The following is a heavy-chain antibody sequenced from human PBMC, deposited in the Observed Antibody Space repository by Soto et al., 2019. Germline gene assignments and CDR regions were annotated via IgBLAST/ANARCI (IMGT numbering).Heavy chain of an antibody. CDR3: ARRSSGWYFDY. V-gene: IGHV3-23*01. D-gene: IGHD6-19*01. Sequence: EVQLLESGGGLVQPGGSLRLSCAASGFTFSSYAMSWVRQAPGKGLEWVSAISGSGGSTYYADSVKGRFTISRDNSNNTLYMKMNSLRAKDTAVYYCARRSSGWYFDYWGEGTLVTVSS. CDR2: ISGSGGST. J-gene: IGHJ4*02. CDR1: GFTFSSYA.